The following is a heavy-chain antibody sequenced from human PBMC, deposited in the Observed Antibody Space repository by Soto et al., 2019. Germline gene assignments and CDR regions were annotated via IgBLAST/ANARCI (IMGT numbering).Heavy chain of an antibody. CDR2: TTDDGGRT. J-gene: IGHJ4*02. D-gene: IGHD3-10*01. CDR3: AKGGGFGTGAYYNVAY. Sequence: GGSLRLSCTASGFSFSSYAMTWVRQAPGKGLEWVSSTTDDGGRTFYADSVKGRFTISRDNSNNRLYLQMNSLRAEDTALYYCAKGGGFGTGAYYNVAYWGQGTLVTVSS. V-gene: IGHV3-23*01. CDR1: GFSFSSYA.